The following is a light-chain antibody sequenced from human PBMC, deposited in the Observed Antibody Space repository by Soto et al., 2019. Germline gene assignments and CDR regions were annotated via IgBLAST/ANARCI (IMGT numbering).Light chain of an antibody. CDR1: QGISSY. CDR3: QQYYSYPRT. J-gene: IGKJ3*01. V-gene: IGKV1-8*01. Sequence: AIRMTQSPSSLSASTGDRVTITCRAIQGISSYLAWYQQKPGKAPKLLIYAAFTLQSGVPSRFSGSGSGTDFTLTSSCLQSQDFATYYCQQYYSYPRTFGPGTKVDIK. CDR2: AAF.